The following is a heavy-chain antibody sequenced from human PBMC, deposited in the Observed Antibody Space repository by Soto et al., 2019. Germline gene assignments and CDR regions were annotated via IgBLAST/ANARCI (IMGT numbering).Heavy chain of an antibody. Sequence: SVKVSCKASGGTFSSYAISWVRQAPGQGLEWMGGIIPIFGTANYAQKFQGRVTITADESTSTAYMELSSLRSEDTAVYYCARAGIRSRWTQYYYYYGMDVWGQGTTVTVSS. CDR3: ARAGIRSRWTQYYYYYGMDV. CDR1: GGTFSSYA. CDR2: IIPIFGTA. V-gene: IGHV1-69*13. D-gene: IGHD6-13*01. J-gene: IGHJ6*02.